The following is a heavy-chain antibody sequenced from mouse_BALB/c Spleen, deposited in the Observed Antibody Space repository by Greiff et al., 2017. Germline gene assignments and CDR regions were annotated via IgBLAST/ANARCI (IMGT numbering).Heavy chain of an antibody. CDR3: AGGYDEGAWFAY. Sequence: VHVKQSGPELVKPGASVKISCKASGYSFTGYFMNWVMQSHGKSLEWIGRINPYNGDTFYNQKFKGKATLTVDKSSSTAHMELRSLASEDSAVYYCAGGYDEGAWFAYWGQGTLVTVSA. CDR2: INPYNGDT. V-gene: IGHV1-20*02. J-gene: IGHJ3*01. CDR1: GYSFTGYF. D-gene: IGHD2-2*01.